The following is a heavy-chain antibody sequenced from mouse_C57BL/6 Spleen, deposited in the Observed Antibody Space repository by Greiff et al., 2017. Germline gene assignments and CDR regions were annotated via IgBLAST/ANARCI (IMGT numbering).Heavy chain of an antibody. CDR2: IRSKSNNYAT. CDR3: VGLPRDDMGFAY. D-gene: IGHD2-12*01. Sequence: EVKLVESGGGLVQPKGSLKLSCAASGFSFNTYAMNWVRQAPGKGLEWVARIRSKSNNYATYYADSVKDRFTISRDDSESMLYLQMNNLKTEVTAMYYCVGLPRDDMGFAYWGQGTLVTVSA. CDR1: GFSFNTYA. J-gene: IGHJ3*01. V-gene: IGHV10-1*01.